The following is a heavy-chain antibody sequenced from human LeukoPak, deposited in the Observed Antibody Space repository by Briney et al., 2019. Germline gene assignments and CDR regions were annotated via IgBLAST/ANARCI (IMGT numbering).Heavy chain of an antibody. Sequence: GGSLRLSCATSGFTFSSYWMSWVRQAPGKGLEWVANIKQDGSEKYYVDSVKGRYTISRDNAKNSLYLQMNSLRAEDTAVYHCARDQMVRGVIIGYWGQGTLVTVSS. CDR1: GFTFSSYW. J-gene: IGHJ4*02. CDR2: IKQDGSEK. CDR3: ARDQMVRGVIIGY. D-gene: IGHD3-10*01. V-gene: IGHV3-7*01.